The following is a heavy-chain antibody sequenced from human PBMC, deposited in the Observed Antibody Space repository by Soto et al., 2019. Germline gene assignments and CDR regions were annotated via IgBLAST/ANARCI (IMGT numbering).Heavy chain of an antibody. CDR1: GYTFTSHK. D-gene: IGHD3-3*01. CDR3: ARQQDDYWGGFNCFDP. J-gene: IGHJ5*02. CDR2: MDPDSGKT. V-gene: IGHV1-8*01. Sequence: QVQLVQSGAEVKKPGASVKVSCKASGYTFTSHKINWVRQATGQGLEWMGWMDPDSGKTAYVQKFQGRVTMTRNTSIGTAYMELSRLRSEDTAMYYCARQQDDYWGGFNCFDPWGQGTLVNVSS.